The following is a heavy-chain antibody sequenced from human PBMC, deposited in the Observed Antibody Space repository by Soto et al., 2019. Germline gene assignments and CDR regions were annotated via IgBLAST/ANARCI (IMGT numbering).Heavy chain of an antibody. J-gene: IGHJ4*02. Sequence: ASVKVSCKASGYTFTSYAMHWVRQAPGQRLEWMGWINAGNGNTKYSQKFQDRVTITRDTSTSTAYMELSSLRSEDTAVYYCAAVLGGSYPDYWGQGTLVTVSS. V-gene: IGHV1-3*01. D-gene: IGHD1-26*01. CDR1: GYTFTSYA. CDR2: INAGNGNT. CDR3: AAVLGGSYPDY.